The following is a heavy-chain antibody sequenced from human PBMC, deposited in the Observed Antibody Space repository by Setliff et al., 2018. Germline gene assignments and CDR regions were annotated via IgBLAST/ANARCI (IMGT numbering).Heavy chain of an antibody. V-gene: IGHV3-23*03. J-gene: IGHJ4*02. CDR1: GFTFSNYA. CDR3: TRALAEGSPAY. D-gene: IGHD2-15*01. Sequence: GGSLRLSCEASGFTFSNYAMGWVRQAPGKGLEWVSVIYSGGSRTYSADSVKGRFTIFRDNSRNTLHLQMNSLRAEDTAVYYCTRALAEGSPAYWGQGTLVTVSS. CDR2: IYSGGSRT.